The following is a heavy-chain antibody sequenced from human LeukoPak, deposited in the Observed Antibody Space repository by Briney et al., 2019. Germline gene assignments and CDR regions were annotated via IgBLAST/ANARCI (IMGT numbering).Heavy chain of an antibody. CDR1: GFTFFTYS. J-gene: IGHJ4*02. Sequence: PGGSLRLSCAASGFTFFTYSMHWVRQAPGKGLEWLAVSSFDENNKYYADSVRGRFTVSRDNARNSLYLQMNSLRAEDTAVYYCARDGEWLRPNDYWGQGTLVTVSS. CDR3: ARDGEWLRPNDY. D-gene: IGHD3-3*01. V-gene: IGHV3-30*03. CDR2: SSFDENNK.